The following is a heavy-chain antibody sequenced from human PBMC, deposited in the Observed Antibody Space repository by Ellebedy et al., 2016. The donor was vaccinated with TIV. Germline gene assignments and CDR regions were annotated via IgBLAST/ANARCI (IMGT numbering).Heavy chain of an antibody. J-gene: IGHJ4*02. Sequence: GESLKISXAASGFTFSSYSMNWVRQAPGKGLEWVSSISSSSSYIYYADSVKGRFTISRDNAKNSLYLQMNSLRAEDTAVYYCARGGSSWYYHTNFDYWGQGTLVTVSS. CDR3: ARGGSSWYYHTNFDY. V-gene: IGHV3-21*01. CDR1: GFTFSSYS. CDR2: ISSSSSYI. D-gene: IGHD6-13*01.